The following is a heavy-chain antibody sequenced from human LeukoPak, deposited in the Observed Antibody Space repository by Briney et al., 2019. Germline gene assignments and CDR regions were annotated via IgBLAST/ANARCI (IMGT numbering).Heavy chain of an antibody. J-gene: IGHJ3*02. V-gene: IGHV1-69*04. CDR2: IIPMVGIV. Sequence: SVKVSCKASGDTFSSYAISWVRQAPGQGLEWMGRIIPMVGIVNYAQRFQGRVTMTADKSTSTGYLELNSLRSEDTAVYYCASGDIVVVTAADDALDIWGQGTMVTVSS. CDR3: ASGDIVVVTAADDALDI. CDR1: GDTFSSYA. D-gene: IGHD2-21*02.